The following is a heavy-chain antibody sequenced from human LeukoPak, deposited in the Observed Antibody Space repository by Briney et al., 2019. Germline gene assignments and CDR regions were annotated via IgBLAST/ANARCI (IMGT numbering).Heavy chain of an antibody. CDR3: ARDGPAVYYDFWSGPSFDY. V-gene: IGHV3-30*04. J-gene: IGHJ4*02. D-gene: IGHD3-3*01. CDR2: ISYDGSNK. Sequence: GGSLRLSCAASGFTFSSYAMHWVRQAPGKGLEWVAVISYDGSNKYYADSVKGRFTISRDNSKNTLYLQMNSLRAEDTAVYYCARDGPAVYYDFWSGPSFDYWGQGTLVTVSS. CDR1: GFTFSSYA.